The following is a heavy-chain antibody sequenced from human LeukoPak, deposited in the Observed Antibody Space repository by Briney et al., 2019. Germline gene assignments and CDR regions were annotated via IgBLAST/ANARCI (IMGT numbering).Heavy chain of an antibody. CDR2: INPSGGST. D-gene: IGHD2-15*01. CDR1: GYTFTSYY. CDR3: ARSVVVVAQFDP. J-gene: IGHJ5*02. V-gene: IGHV1-46*01. Sequence: PVASVKVSCKASGYTFTSYYMHWVRQAPGQGLEWMGIINPSGGSTSYAQRFQGRVTMTRDTSTSTVYMELSSLRSEDTAVYYCARSVVVVAQFDPWGQGTLVTVSS.